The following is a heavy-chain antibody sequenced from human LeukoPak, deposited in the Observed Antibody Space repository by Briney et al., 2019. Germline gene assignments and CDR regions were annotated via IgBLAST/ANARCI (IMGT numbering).Heavy chain of an antibody. J-gene: IGHJ6*03. Sequence: SETLSLTCTASGGSISSYYWSWIRQPPGEGLEWIGYIYTSGSTNYNPSLKSRVTISVDTSKNQFSLKLSSVTAADTAVYYCARLRYNWNDPYYYMDVWGKGTTVTVSS. CDR2: IYTSGST. CDR3: ARLRYNWNDPYYYMDV. V-gene: IGHV4-4*09. CDR1: GGSISSYY. D-gene: IGHD1-20*01.